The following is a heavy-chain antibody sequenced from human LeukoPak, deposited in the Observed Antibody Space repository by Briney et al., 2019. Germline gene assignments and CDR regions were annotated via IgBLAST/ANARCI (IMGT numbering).Heavy chain of an antibody. V-gene: IGHV1-3*01. Sequence: ASVKVSCKASGYTFTSYAMHWVRQAPGQRLEWMGWINAGNGNTKYSQKFQGRVTMTTDTSTSTAYMELRSLRSDDTAVYYCAREYYDFWSGYYTGSNWFDPWGQGTLVTVSS. J-gene: IGHJ5*02. CDR2: INAGNGNT. CDR1: GYTFTSYA. CDR3: AREYYDFWSGYYTGSNWFDP. D-gene: IGHD3-3*01.